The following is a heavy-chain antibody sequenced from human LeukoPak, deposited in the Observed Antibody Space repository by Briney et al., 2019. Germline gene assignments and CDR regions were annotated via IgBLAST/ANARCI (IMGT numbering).Heavy chain of an antibody. V-gene: IGHV3-9*03. J-gene: IGHJ6*03. CDR3: AEDVTKGGYYMDV. CDR2: ISWNSGSI. D-gene: IGHD4-17*01. Sequence: GRSLRLSCAASGFTFDDYAMHWVRQAPGKGLEWVSGISWNSGSIGYADSVKGRFTISRDNAKNSLYLQMNSLRAEDMALYYCAEDVTKGGYYMDVWGKGTTVTVSS. CDR1: GFTFDDYA.